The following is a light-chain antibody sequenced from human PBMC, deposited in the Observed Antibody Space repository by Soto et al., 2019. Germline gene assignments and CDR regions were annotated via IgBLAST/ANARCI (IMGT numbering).Light chain of an antibody. Sequence: DIQMTQSPSSVSASVGDRITITCRASQNIGGWLAWYQQKPGKAPNLLIYKASSLESGVPSKFSGSGSGTEFTLTISSLQPDDSATYFCQQYISYPWTFGQGTKVDIK. V-gene: IGKV1-5*03. CDR2: KAS. CDR3: QQYISYPWT. CDR1: QNIGGW. J-gene: IGKJ1*01.